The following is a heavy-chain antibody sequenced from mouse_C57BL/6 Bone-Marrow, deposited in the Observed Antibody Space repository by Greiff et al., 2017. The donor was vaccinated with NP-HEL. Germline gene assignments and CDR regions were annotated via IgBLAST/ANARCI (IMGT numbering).Heavy chain of an antibody. CDR1: GYSFTGYY. CDR2: INPSTGGT. CDR3: ARRPYYYGSGDY. D-gene: IGHD1-1*01. Sequence: EVQLQQSGPELVKPGASVKISCKASGYSFTGYYMNWVKQSPEKSLEWIGEINPSTGGTTYNQKFKAKATLTVDKSSSTAYMQLKSLTSEDSAVYYCARRPYYYGSGDYWGQGTTLTVSS. V-gene: IGHV1-42*01. J-gene: IGHJ2*01.